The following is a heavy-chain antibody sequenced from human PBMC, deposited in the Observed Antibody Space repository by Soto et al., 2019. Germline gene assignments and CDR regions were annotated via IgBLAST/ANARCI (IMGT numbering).Heavy chain of an antibody. Sequence: LRLSCVASGFTFSSHRMNWVRQAPGKGLEWLSYISTNGNTKKYADSVTGRFTISRDNVKNSLFLQMNSLRDEDTAVYYCARDVGGYSASYYFDYWGLGTLVTVSS. CDR3: ARDVGGYSASYYFDY. CDR1: GFTFSSHR. V-gene: IGHV3-48*02. CDR2: ISTNGNTK. D-gene: IGHD5-12*01. J-gene: IGHJ4*02.